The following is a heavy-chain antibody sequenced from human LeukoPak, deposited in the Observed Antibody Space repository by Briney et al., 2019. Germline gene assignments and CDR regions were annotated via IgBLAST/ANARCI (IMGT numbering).Heavy chain of an antibody. J-gene: IGHJ4*02. CDR1: GFTFSSYS. CDR2: ISSSSSYI. V-gene: IGHV3-21*01. CDR3: ARRGCSYGLGGTGNYYFDY. Sequence: GGSLRLSCAASGFTFSSYSMNWVRQAPGKGLEWVSSISSSSSYIYYADSVKGRFTISRDNAKSSQYLQMNSLRAEDTAVYYCARRGCSYGLGGTGNYYFDYWGQGTLVTVSS. D-gene: IGHD5-18*01.